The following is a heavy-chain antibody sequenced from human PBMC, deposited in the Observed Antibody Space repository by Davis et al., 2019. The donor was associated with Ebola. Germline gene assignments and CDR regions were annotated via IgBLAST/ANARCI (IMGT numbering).Heavy chain of an antibody. D-gene: IGHD2-21*01. Sequence: GESLKISCAASGFTVSSNYMSWVRQAPGKGLEWVSVIYSGGSTYYADSVKGRFTISRDNSKNTLYLQMNSLRAEDTAVYYCAKVELLAYWGQGTLVTVSS. J-gene: IGHJ4*02. V-gene: IGHV3-53*05. CDR1: GFTVSSNY. CDR2: IYSGGST. CDR3: AKVELLAY.